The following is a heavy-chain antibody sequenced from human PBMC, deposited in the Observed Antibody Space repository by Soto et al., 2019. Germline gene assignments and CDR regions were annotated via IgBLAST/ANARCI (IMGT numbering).Heavy chain of an antibody. CDR1: GGSFSGYY. Sequence: PSETLSLTCAVYGGSFSGYYWSWIRQPPGKGLEWIGEINHSGGTNYNPSLKSRVTISVDTSKNQFSLKLSSVTAADTAVYYCATLMTYYDFWSGYYSGLASGMDVWGQGTTVTVSS. J-gene: IGHJ6*02. CDR3: ATLMTYYDFWSGYYSGLASGMDV. CDR2: INHSGGT. D-gene: IGHD3-3*01. V-gene: IGHV4-34*01.